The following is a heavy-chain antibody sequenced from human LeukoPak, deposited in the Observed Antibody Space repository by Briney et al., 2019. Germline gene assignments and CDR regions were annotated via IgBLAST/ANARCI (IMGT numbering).Heavy chain of an antibody. CDR1: GFTFSSYG. Sequence: GGSLRLSCAASGFTFSSYGMNWVRQAPGKGLGWVSSISSSGTYIYFADSVKGRFTISRDNAKNSLYLQMNSLRAEDTALYYCAREQSYSEEIVVVNPPFDYWGQGTLVTVSS. V-gene: IGHV3-21*01. CDR3: AREQSYSEEIVVVNPPFDY. CDR2: ISSSGTYI. D-gene: IGHD2-21*01. J-gene: IGHJ4*02.